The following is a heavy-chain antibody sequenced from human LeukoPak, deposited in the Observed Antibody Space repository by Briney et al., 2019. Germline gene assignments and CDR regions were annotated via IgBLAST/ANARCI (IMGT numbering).Heavy chain of an antibody. Sequence: GGSLRLSCAASGFSFSSYAMSWVRQAPGKGLEWVSAITGSGDTTYYADSVKGRFTISRDNSKNTLYVEMNTLRAEDTAVYYCAKWGDYDILTGYYVSDFWGQGTLVTVSS. CDR1: GFSFSSYA. CDR2: ITGSGDTT. D-gene: IGHD3-9*01. V-gene: IGHV3-23*01. CDR3: AKWGDYDILTGYYVSDF. J-gene: IGHJ4*02.